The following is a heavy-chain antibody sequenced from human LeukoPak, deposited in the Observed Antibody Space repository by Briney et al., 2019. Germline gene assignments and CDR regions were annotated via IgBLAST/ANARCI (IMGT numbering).Heavy chain of an antibody. CDR2: FDPEDGET. CDR1: GYTLTELS. V-gene: IGHV1-24*01. J-gene: IGHJ3*02. CDR3: ATAFQVRGGITWSDAFDI. D-gene: IGHD3-10*01. Sequence: ASVKVSSKLSGYTLTELSLHWVRQAPGKGREWMGGFDPEDGETIYAQKFQGRVTMTEDTSTDTAYMELSSLRSEDTAVYYCATAFQVRGGITWSDAFDIWGQGRMVTVSS.